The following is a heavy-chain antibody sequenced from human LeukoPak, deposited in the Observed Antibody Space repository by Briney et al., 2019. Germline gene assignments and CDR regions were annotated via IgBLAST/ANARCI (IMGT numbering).Heavy chain of an antibody. CDR1: GDSISNSSYY. CDR2: IYYSGST. Sequence: PSETLSLTCTVSGDSISNSSYYWGWIRQPPGKGLEWIGSIYYSGSTYYNPSLKSRVTISVDTSKNQFSLKLSSVTAADTAVYYCARAKIQLWLLGATRAIFDYWGQGTLVTVSS. J-gene: IGHJ4*02. CDR3: ARAKIQLWLLGATRAIFDY. V-gene: IGHV4-39*07. D-gene: IGHD5-18*01.